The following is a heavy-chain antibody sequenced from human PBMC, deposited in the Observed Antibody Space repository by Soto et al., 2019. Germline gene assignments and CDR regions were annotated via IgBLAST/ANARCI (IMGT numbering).Heavy chain of an antibody. V-gene: IGHV3-66*01. CDR3: VRENYYYGMDV. Sequence: EVQLVESGGTLIQPGGSLKLSCAASGFDASVNFMTWVRQAPGKGLEWVTAINNAGSTFYADSVKGRFSISRDDSKNTLYLQMNSLRVEDTAMYYCVRENYYYGMDVWGQGTAVTVSS. CDR2: INNAGST. CDR1: GFDASVNF. J-gene: IGHJ6*02.